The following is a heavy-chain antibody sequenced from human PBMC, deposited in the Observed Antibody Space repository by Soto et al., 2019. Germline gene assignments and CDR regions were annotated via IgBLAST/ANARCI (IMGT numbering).Heavy chain of an antibody. J-gene: IGHJ4*02. Sequence: EVQLVESGGGLVQPGRSLRLSCAASGFIFDDYAMHWVRQAPGKGLEWVSGITWNSGSIGYADSVKGRFTISRDNAKNSLYLQMNSLRAEDTALYYCAKDIGYSSSLFDYWGQGTLVTVSS. CDR3: AKDIGYSSSLFDY. CDR2: ITWNSGSI. V-gene: IGHV3-9*01. D-gene: IGHD6-13*01. CDR1: GFIFDDYA.